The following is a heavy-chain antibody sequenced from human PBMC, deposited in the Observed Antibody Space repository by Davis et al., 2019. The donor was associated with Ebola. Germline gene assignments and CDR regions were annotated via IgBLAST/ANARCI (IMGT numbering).Heavy chain of an antibody. CDR1: GYPFTTYG. Sequence: VSVKVSCKASGYPFTTYGVTWVRQAPGQGLEWMGWISPYNDDAQYAQKFQGRVTITRDTSATTVFMELSSLTSEDTAVYYCARGLLGYCTNGVCYTGDYWGQGTLVTVSS. D-gene: IGHD2-8*01. J-gene: IGHJ4*02. CDR3: ARGLLGYCTNGVCYTGDY. CDR2: ISPYNDDA. V-gene: IGHV1-18*01.